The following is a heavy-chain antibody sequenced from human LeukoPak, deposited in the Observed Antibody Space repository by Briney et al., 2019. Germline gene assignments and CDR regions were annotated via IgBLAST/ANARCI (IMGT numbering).Heavy chain of an antibody. CDR2: IDPSDSYT. V-gene: IGHV5-10-1*01. CDR3: ARHPGTSGCYGD. D-gene: IGHD6-19*01. CDR1: GYSFSNFW. Sequence: GESLKISCKGSGYSFSNFWISWVRQMPGKGPGWMGRIDPSDSYTNYSPSFQGHVTISADKSITTAYLHLSSLKASDSAMYYCARHPGTSGCYGDWGQGTLVTVSS. J-gene: IGHJ4*02.